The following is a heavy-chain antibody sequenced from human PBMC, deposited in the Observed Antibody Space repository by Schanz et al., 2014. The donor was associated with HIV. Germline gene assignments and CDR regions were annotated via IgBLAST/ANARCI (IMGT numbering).Heavy chain of an antibody. J-gene: IGHJ5*02. Sequence: ESGGGVAQPGGSLRLSCAASGFTFSSYAMSWVRQAPGKGLEWVSTIVGSGGSSYYADSVKGRFIVSRDNSKNTLSLQMYSLTADDTAVYYCARFATEVSRCFDPWGQGTLVTVSS. CDR1: GFTFSSYA. D-gene: IGHD2-21*02. CDR3: ARFATEVSRCFDP. V-gene: IGHV3-23*01. CDR2: IVGSGGSS.